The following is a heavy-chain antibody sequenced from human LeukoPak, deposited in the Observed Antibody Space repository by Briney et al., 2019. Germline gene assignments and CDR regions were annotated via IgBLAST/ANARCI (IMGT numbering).Heavy chain of an antibody. CDR3: ARIVGSTGGES. J-gene: IGHJ3*01. CDR2: ISAYNGNT. CDR1: GYTFSSYG. D-gene: IGHD1-26*01. Sequence: ASVKVSCKASGYTFSSYGISWVRQAPGQGLEWMGWISAYNGNTNYAQKFQGRVTITADKSTRTVYMEMRSLRSEDTAVYYCARIVGSTGGESWGQGTMVTVSS. V-gene: IGHV1-18*01.